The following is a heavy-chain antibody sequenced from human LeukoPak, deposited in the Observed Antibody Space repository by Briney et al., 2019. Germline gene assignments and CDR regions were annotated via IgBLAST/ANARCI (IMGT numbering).Heavy chain of an antibody. J-gene: IGHJ4*02. CDR1: GGTFSNYV. Sequence: ASVNVSCKASGGTFSNYVINWVRQAPGQGLEWMGIINPSGGSTSYAQKFQGRVTMTRDTSTSTVYMELSSLRSEDTAVYYCARLEGYSGYVDYWGQGTLVTVSS. CDR2: INPSGGST. D-gene: IGHD5-12*01. V-gene: IGHV1-46*01. CDR3: ARLEGYSGYVDY.